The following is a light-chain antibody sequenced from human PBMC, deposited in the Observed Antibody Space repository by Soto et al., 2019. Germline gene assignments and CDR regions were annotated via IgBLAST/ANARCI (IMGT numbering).Light chain of an antibody. CDR2: GAS. V-gene: IGKV3-15*01. CDR3: QNYNNWPFT. Sequence: EIVMTQSPATLSVSPGERATLSCRASQSVSSNLAWYQQKPGQAPRLLIYGASTRATGIPARFSGSGAGTEFTVTISRLQSEDFSVYYCQNYNNWPFTFGPGTKVDIK. J-gene: IGKJ3*01. CDR1: QSVSSN.